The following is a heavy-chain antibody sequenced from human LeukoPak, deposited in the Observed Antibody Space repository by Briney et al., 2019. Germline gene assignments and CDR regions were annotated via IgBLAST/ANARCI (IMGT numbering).Heavy chain of an antibody. V-gene: IGHV3-21*01. D-gene: IGHD1-26*01. Sequence: KLAGPLRLLCAATGSTFSSDSMKCVGEAPGKEMKWVSSISSSSSYIYYADSVKGRFTISRDNAKNSLYLQMNSLRAEDTAVYYCARDLSSGSCSYDALDIWGQGTMVTVSS. CDR1: GSTFSSDS. J-gene: IGHJ3*02. CDR2: ISSSSSYI. CDR3: ARDLSSGSCSYDALDI.